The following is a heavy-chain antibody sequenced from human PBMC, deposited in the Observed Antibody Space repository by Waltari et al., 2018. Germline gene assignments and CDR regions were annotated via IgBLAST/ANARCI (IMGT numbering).Heavy chain of an antibody. J-gene: IGHJ4*02. V-gene: IGHV4-34*01. Sequence: QVQLQQWGAGLLKPSETLSLTCAVYGGSFSGYYWSWIRQPPGKGLEWIGEINHSGSTYYNPSLKSRVTISVDTSKNQFSLKLSSVTAADTAVYYCARWMARGYSYGYDYWGQGTLVTVSS. CDR2: INHSGST. D-gene: IGHD5-18*01. CDR1: GGSFSGYY. CDR3: ARWMARGYSYGYDY.